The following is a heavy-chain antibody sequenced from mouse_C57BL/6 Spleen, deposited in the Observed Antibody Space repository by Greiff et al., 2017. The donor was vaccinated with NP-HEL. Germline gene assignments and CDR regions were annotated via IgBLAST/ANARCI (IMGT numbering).Heavy chain of an antibody. CDR2: IYPGSGST. CDR1: GYTFTSYW. J-gene: IGHJ1*03. V-gene: IGHV1-55*01. D-gene: IGHD1-1*01. CDR3: ARGIWDYYGSSYGYFDV. Sequence: QVQLQQPGAELVKPGASVKMSCKASGYTFTSYWITWVKQRPGQGLEWIGDIYPGSGSTNYIEKFKSKATLTVDTSSSTAYMQLSSLTSEDSAVYYCARGIWDYYGSSYGYFDVWGTGTTVTVSS.